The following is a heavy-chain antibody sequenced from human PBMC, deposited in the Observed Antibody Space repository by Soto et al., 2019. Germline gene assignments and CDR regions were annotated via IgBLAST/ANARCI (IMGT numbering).Heavy chain of an antibody. J-gene: IGHJ4*02. CDR2: ISDSGGST. Sequence: EVQLLESGGGLVQRGGSLRLSCAASGFTFSNDAMSWVRQAPGKGLEWVSLISDSGGSTYYAGSVKGRFTISRDNSKNTLYLQMNSLRAEDTAVYYCAKCPAWGGGCERLDYWGQGALVTVSS. D-gene: IGHD2-15*01. V-gene: IGHV3-23*01. CDR1: GFTFSNDA. CDR3: AKCPAWGGGCERLDY.